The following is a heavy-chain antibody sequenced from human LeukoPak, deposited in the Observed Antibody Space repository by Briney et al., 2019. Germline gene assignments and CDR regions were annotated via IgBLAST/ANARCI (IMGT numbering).Heavy chain of an antibody. Sequence: GGSLRLSCAASGFTFSSYWMSWVRQAPGKGLEWVANIKQDGSEKYYVDSVKGRFTISRDNAKNSLYLQMNSLRAEDTAVYYCAKDADTYGSTYYFDYWGQGTLVTVSS. J-gene: IGHJ4*02. CDR1: GFTFSSYW. D-gene: IGHD3-10*01. V-gene: IGHV3-7*01. CDR2: IKQDGSEK. CDR3: AKDADTYGSTYYFDY.